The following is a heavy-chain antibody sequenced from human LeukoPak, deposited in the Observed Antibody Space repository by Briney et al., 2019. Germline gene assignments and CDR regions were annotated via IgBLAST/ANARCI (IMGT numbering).Heavy chain of an antibody. CDR1: GFNYSSYT. CDR2: ISASRDIP. Sequence: GGSLRLSCAASGFNYSSYTMNWVRQAPGMGLEWLSYISASRDIPYYADSVKGRFTISRDNAKNSLYLQMNSPRAEDTAVYYCAKGPPPSQFYYYLDVWGKGTTVTVSS. J-gene: IGHJ6*03. CDR3: AKGPPPSQFYYYLDV. V-gene: IGHV3-48*04.